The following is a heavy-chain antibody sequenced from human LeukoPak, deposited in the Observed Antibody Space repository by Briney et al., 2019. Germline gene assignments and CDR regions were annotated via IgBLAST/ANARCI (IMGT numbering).Heavy chain of an antibody. J-gene: IGHJ4*02. Sequence: PGGSLRLSCAASGFTFSSYAMHWVRQAPGKGLERVAVISYDGSNKYYADSVKGRFTISRDNSKNTLYLQMNSLRAEDTAVYYCARDSSSSWYAVFDYWGQGNLVTASS. D-gene: IGHD6-13*01. CDR3: ARDSSSSWYAVFDY. CDR1: GFTFSSYA. V-gene: IGHV3-30*04. CDR2: ISYDGSNK.